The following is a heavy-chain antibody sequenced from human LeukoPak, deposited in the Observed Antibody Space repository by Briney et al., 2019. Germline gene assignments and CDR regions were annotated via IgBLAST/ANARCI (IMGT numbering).Heavy chain of an antibody. V-gene: IGHV5-51*01. CDR2: TYPGDSDT. CDR3: ARTSDSRGRFDY. Sequence: GESLKISCKGSGYSFTSYWIAWVRQMPGKGLEWMGITYPGDSDTRISPSFQGRVTFSADKSINTAYLQWSSLKASDTAMYYCARTSDSRGRFDYWGQGTLVTVSS. D-gene: IGHD2-21*01. J-gene: IGHJ4*02. CDR1: GYSFTSYW.